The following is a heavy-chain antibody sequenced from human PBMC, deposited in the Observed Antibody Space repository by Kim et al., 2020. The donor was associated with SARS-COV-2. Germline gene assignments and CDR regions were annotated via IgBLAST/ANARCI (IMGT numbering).Heavy chain of an antibody. V-gene: IGHV2-70*11. CDR1: GFSLSTSRMC. CDR3: ARTRHDCYRAYGMDV. CDR2: IDWDDAK. D-gene: IGHD2-21*01. J-gene: IGHJ6*02. Sequence: SGPTLVNPTQTLTLTCAFSGFSLSTSRMCVSWIRQPPGKALEWLARIDWDDAKYFSTSLKTRLTISKDTSKNQVVLTMTNMDPVDTATYYCARTRHDCYRAYGMDVWGQGTTVTVSS.